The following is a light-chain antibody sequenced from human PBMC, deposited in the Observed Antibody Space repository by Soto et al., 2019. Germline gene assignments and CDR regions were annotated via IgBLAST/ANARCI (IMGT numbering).Light chain of an antibody. V-gene: IGLV1-40*01. Sequence: QSVLTQPPSVSGAPGQRVTISCTGSSSNIGAGYDVHWYQQLPGTAPKIRIYGNSNRPSGVPDRFSGSKSGTSASLAITGLQAEDEADYYCQSYDSSLSGWVFGGGTKVPVL. CDR2: GNS. J-gene: IGLJ3*02. CDR1: SSNIGAGYD. CDR3: QSYDSSLSGWV.